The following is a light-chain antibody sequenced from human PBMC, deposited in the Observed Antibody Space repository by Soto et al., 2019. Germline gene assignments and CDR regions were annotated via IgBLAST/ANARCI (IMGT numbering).Light chain of an antibody. V-gene: IGKV3-20*01. CDR1: QTISRNY. CDR2: GAS. CDR3: QQYENSPIT. Sequence: VLTQSPGTLSLSPGARATVSCRASQTISRNYLAWYQKNPGQAHRLLIYGASTRATGIPDRFTGSVSGTDFTITIARLEPEDCEVYDGQQYENSPITFGQGTRLEIK. J-gene: IGKJ5*01.